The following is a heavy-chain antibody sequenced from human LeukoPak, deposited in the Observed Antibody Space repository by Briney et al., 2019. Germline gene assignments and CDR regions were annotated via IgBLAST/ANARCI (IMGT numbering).Heavy chain of an antibody. V-gene: IGHV3-23*01. Sequence: GGSLRLSCEASGFSFSSYATSWVRQAPGKGLEWVSGISGSGGSTYYAGSVKGRFTISRDISKNTLYLQMNSLRAEDTAVYYCARDLYADFWSGSVFDYWGRGTLVTVSS. CDR2: ISGSGGST. J-gene: IGHJ4*02. CDR3: ARDLYADFWSGSVFDY. D-gene: IGHD3-3*01. CDR1: GFSFSSYA.